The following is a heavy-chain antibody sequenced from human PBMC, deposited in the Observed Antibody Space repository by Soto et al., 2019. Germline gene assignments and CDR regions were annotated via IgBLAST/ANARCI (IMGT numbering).Heavy chain of an antibody. Sequence: GGSLRLSCAASGFTFSTYAMSWVRQAPGKGLEWASAISAGGGGTYYADSVKGRFTISRDNSINTLYLQMDSLSTEDTAVYYCAHPRGYGVFDAYDIWGQGAMVTVSS. CDR1: GFTFSTYA. J-gene: IGHJ3*02. CDR2: ISAGGGGT. V-gene: IGHV3-23*01. CDR3: AHPRGYGVFDAYDI. D-gene: IGHD4-17*01.